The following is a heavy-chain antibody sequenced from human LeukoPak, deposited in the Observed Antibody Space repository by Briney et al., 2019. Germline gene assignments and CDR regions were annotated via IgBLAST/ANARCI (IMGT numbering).Heavy chain of an antibody. D-gene: IGHD3-9*01. V-gene: IGHV1-8*02. Sequence: GASVKVSCKASGYTFTSYGINWVRQATGQGLEWMGWMNPNSGNTGYAQKFQGRVTMTRNTSISTAYMELSSLRSEDTAVYYCARMFSTGYYLYYYYYGMDVWGQGTTVTVSS. CDR3: ARMFSTGYYLYYYYYGMDV. J-gene: IGHJ6*02. CDR2: MNPNSGNT. CDR1: GYTFTSYG.